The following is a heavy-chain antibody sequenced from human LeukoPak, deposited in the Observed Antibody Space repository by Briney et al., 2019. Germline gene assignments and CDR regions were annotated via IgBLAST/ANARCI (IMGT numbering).Heavy chain of an antibody. J-gene: IGHJ6*03. CDR3: ARGASSSNYYYYYYYMDV. V-gene: IGHV1-18*01. Sequence: ASVKVSCKASGYTFTSYGISWVRQAPGQGLEWMGWISAYNGNTNYAQKFQGRVTITTDESTSTAYMELSSLRSEDTAVYYCARGASSSNYYYYYYYMDVWGKGTTVTVSS. CDR1: GYTFTSYG. D-gene: IGHD6-13*01. CDR2: ISAYNGNT.